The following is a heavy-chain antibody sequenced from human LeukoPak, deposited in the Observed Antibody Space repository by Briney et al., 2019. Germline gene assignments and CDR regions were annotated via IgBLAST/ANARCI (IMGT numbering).Heavy chain of an antibody. CDR2: IRYDGSNK. Sequence: GGSLRLSCAASGFTFSSYGMHWVRQAPGKGLEWVAFIRYDGSNKYYADSVKGRFTISRDNSKNTLYLQMNSLRAEDTAVYYCARDQYYYGSGSYYTYDYWGQGTLVTVSS. D-gene: IGHD3-10*01. V-gene: IGHV3-30*02. CDR1: GFTFSSYG. CDR3: ARDQYYYGSGSYYTYDY. J-gene: IGHJ4*02.